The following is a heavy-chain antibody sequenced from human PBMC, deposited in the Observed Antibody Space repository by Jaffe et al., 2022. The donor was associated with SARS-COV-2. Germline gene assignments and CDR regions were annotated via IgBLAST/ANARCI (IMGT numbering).Heavy chain of an antibody. CDR2: INTNTGNP. V-gene: IGHV7-4-1*02. J-gene: IGHJ4*02. CDR3: ARAHIVSPNPAYCSGDCYPDY. D-gene: IGHD2-21*02. CDR1: GYTFTSYS. Sequence: QVQLVQSGSELKKPGASVKVSCKASGYTFTSYSMNWVRQAPGQGPEWMGWINTNTGNPTYAQGFTGRFVFSLDTSVSTAYLQISSLKAEDTAVYYCARAHIVSPNPAYCSGDCYPDYWGQGTLVTVSS.